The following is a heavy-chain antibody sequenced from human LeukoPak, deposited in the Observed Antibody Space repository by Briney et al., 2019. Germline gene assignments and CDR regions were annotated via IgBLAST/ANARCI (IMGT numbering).Heavy chain of an antibody. D-gene: IGHD6-19*01. V-gene: IGHV3-7*01. CDR1: GFTFSSYW. J-gene: IGHJ5*02. Sequence: GGSLRLSCADSGFTFSSYWMTWVRQAPGKGLEWVANIKQDGSEKYYVDSVKGRFIISRDNAKNSLYLQMNSLRAEDTAVYYCARHTNGWQWFDPWGQGTLVTVSS. CDR2: IKQDGSEK. CDR3: ARHTNGWQWFDP.